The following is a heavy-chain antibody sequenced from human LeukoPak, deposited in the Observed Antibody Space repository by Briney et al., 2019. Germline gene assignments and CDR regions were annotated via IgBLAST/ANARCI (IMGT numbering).Heavy chain of an antibody. CDR1: GGSISSSSYY. D-gene: IGHD5-18*01. Sequence: SETLSLTCTVSGGSISSSSYYWGWIRQPPGKGLEWIGEINHSGSTNYNPSLKSRVTISVDTSKNQFSLKLSSVTAADTAVYYCARRGRGYSYGSEDYWGQGTLVTVSS. V-gene: IGHV4-39*07. CDR3: ARRGRGYSYGSEDY. CDR2: INHSGST. J-gene: IGHJ4*02.